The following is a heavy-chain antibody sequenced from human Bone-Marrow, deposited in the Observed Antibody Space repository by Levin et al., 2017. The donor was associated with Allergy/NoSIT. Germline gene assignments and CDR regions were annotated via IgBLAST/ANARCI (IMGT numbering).Heavy chain of an antibody. CDR2: IHPDGSET. Sequence: AGGSLRLSCADSGFPFRSYWMNWVRQAPGKGLEWVASIHPDGSETYYVDSVKGRFTISRDDAKNSLYLQMNSLRVEDTALYYCVTVPAASEWFDPWGQGTLVTVSS. V-gene: IGHV3-7*01. CDR1: GFPFRSYW. D-gene: IGHD2-2*01. J-gene: IGHJ5*02. CDR3: VTVPAASEWFDP.